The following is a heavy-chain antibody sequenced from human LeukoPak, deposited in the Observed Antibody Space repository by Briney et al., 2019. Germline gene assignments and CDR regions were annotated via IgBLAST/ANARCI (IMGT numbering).Heavy chain of an antibody. CDR2: INSDGRSS. J-gene: IGHJ6*02. CDR3: ARCSGSYCYYYGMDV. CDR1: GFTFSSHL. Sequence: GGSLRLSCAASGFTFSSHLMHWVRQAPGKGLVWVSHINSDGRSSSYADSVKGRFTISRDNAKNTLYLQMNSLRAEDTAVYYCARCSGSYCYYYGMDVWGQGTTVTVSS. V-gene: IGHV3-74*01. D-gene: IGHD3-10*02.